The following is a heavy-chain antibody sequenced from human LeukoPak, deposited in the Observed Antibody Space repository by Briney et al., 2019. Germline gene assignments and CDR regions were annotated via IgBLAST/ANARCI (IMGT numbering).Heavy chain of an antibody. CDR2: INPSGGSN. D-gene: IGHD3-22*01. CDR3: ARGRHYYDSSDYYYEGDAFDI. Sequence: ASVKVSCKASEYTFTDYYMHWVRQAPGQGLEWMGIINPSGGSNTYAQKFQGRVTMTRDMSTSTVYMELSSLRSEDTAVYYCARGRHYYDSSDYYYEGDAFDIWGQGTMVTVSS. CDR1: EYTFTDYY. V-gene: IGHV1-46*01. J-gene: IGHJ3*02.